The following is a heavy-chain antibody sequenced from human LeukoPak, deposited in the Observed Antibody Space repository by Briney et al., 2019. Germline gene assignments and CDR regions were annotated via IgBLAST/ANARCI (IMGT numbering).Heavy chain of an antibody. CDR2: IRYDGSNK. CDR3: AKDYKRRIMDV. Sequence: GGFLRLSCAASGFTFSSYGMHWVRQAPGKGLEWVAFIRYDGSNKYYADSVKGRFTISRDNSKNTLCLQMNSLRAEDTAVYYCAKDYKRRIMDVWGKGTTVTVSS. J-gene: IGHJ6*03. V-gene: IGHV3-30*02. D-gene: IGHD1-1*01. CDR1: GFTFSSYG.